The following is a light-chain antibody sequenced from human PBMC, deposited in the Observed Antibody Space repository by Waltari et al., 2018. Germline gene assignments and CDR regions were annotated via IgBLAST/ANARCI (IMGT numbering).Light chain of an antibody. V-gene: IGKV1-39*01. CDR3: QQTYNSPPWT. CDR1: QSISTY. J-gene: IGKJ1*01. CDR2: AAS. Sequence: DIQMTQSPSSLSASVGDRVTINCRASQSISTYLNWYQQKPGKTPKLLSFAASSLQIGVPSRFRGSGSGADFTLTIRSLQPEDFATYYCQQTYNSPPWTFGQGNKVESK.